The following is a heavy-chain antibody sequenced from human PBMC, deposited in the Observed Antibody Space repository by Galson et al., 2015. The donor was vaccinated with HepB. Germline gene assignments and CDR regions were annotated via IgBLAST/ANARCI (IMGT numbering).Heavy chain of an antibody. Sequence: ETLSLTCTVSGGSISSYYWSWIRQPPGKGLEWIGYIYYSGSTNYNPSLKSRVTISVDTSKNQFSLKLSSVTAADTAVYYCARDGGGSYYRDWFDPWGQGTLVTVSS. V-gene: IGHV4-59*01. CDR2: IYYSGST. D-gene: IGHD1-26*01. CDR1: GGSISSYY. CDR3: ARDGGGSYYRDWFDP. J-gene: IGHJ5*02.